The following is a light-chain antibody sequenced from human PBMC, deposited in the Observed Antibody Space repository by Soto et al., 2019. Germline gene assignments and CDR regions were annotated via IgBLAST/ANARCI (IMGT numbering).Light chain of an antibody. CDR1: QTVLYSSNNKNY. J-gene: IGKJ3*01. V-gene: IGKV4-1*01. Sequence: DIVMTQSPESLDVSLGERATINCKSSQTVLYSSNNKNYFAWYQQKPGQPPKLLISWASTRESGVPDRFSGSGSGTEFTLTISGLQAEDVAVYYCQQYYGTPFTFGPGTKVDLK. CDR2: WAS. CDR3: QQYYGTPFT.